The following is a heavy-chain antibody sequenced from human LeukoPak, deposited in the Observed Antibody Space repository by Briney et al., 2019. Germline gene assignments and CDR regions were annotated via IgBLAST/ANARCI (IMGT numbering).Heavy chain of an antibody. CDR2: ISGDGGSR. J-gene: IGHJ4*02. CDR1: GFTFDDYA. Sequence: GGSLRLSCAVFGFTFDDYAMHWVRQAPGKGLEWVSLISGDGGSRYYAGSVKGRFTVSRDNSKNSLYLQMNRLRTEDTAFYYCAKGADPLTWRMTTVAGTRFDFWGQGTLVTVSS. D-gene: IGHD6-19*01. CDR3: AKGADPLTWRMTTVAGTRFDF. V-gene: IGHV3-43*02.